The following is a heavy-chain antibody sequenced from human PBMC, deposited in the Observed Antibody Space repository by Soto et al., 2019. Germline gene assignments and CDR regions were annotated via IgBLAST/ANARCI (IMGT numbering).Heavy chain of an antibody. CDR2: RIPVFGTP. V-gene: IGHV1-69*12. D-gene: IGHD3-22*01. J-gene: IGHJ6*04. Sequence: QVQLVQSGAEVKKPGSSVKVSCEASGGSLSNYGISWVRQAPGQGLEWMGARIPVFGTPNYAQKFKDRVTITADESITTVSTEVRSLTSEDTAVYYCARGDAPKIVVSTYYARDVWGNGTTVTISS. CDR1: GGSLSNYG. CDR3: ARGDAPKIVVSTYYARDV.